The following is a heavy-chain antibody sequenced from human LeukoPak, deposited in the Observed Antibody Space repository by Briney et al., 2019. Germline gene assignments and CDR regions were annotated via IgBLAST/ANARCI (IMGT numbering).Heavy chain of an antibody. CDR3: ARLTPVLRFLERLFLPLDY. CDR2: IYYSGST. Sequence: PSETLSLTCTVSGGSISSSSYYWGWIRQPPGKGLEWIGSIYYSGSTYYNPSLKSRVTISVDTSKNQFSLKLSSVTAADTAVYYCARLTPVLRFLERLFLPLDYWGQGTLVTVSS. J-gene: IGHJ4*02. CDR1: GGSISSSSYY. D-gene: IGHD3-3*01. V-gene: IGHV4-39*01.